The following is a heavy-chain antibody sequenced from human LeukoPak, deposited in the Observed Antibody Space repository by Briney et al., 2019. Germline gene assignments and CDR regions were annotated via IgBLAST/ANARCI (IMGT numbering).Heavy chain of an antibody. V-gene: IGHV1-24*01. J-gene: IGHJ5*02. Sequence: HWASVKVSCKVSGYTLTELSMHWVRQAPGKGLEWMGGFYPEDGETIYAQKFQGRVAMTEDTSTDTAYMELSSLRSEDTAVYYCATLDDYVWGSYRGSWFDPWGQGTLVTVSS. D-gene: IGHD3-16*02. CDR3: ATLDDYVWGSYRGSWFDP. CDR1: GYTLTELS. CDR2: FYPEDGET.